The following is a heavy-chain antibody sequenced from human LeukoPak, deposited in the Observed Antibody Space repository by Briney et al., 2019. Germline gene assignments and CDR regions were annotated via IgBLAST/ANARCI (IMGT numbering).Heavy chain of an antibody. CDR3: ASNFGQN. CDR1: GDSINSGGFY. CDR2: IYYGEIT. V-gene: IGHV4-31*03. Sequence: SETLSLTCTVSGDSINSGGFYWRWIRQHPGKGLEWIGYIYYGEITYYNPSLKSRVTISVDAPKNQFSLKVRSVTAADTAVYYCASNFGQNWGQGTLVTVSS. D-gene: IGHD3/OR15-3a*01. J-gene: IGHJ4*02.